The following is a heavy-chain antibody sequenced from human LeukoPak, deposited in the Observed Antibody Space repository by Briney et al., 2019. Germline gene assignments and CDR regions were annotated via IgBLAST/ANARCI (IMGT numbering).Heavy chain of an antibody. CDR3: AEDGIRDTPMVYYFDH. J-gene: IGHJ4*02. CDR1: GYTFSSYG. CDR2: TSTYNGNT. Sequence: ASVKVSCKASGYTFSSYGISWPRQATGQGLETMGWTSTYNGNTNYAQKLQGRVTMTTDTSTSTAYMDLRSLRSDDTVFFFQAEDGIRDTPMVYYFDHWGQGTLVTVSS. D-gene: IGHD5-18*01. V-gene: IGHV1-18*01.